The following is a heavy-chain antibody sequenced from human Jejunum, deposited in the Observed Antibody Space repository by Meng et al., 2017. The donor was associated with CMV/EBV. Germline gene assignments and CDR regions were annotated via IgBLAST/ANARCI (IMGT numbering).Heavy chain of an antibody. V-gene: IGHV1-18*01. D-gene: IGHD1-26*01. Sequence: AQLGQLGGEVKKPGASLKVSCKASGYTFTNYGITWVRQAPGQGLEWMGWISAYNGNITYAQTLQGRVTMTTDTSTSTAYMELRSLRSDDTAVYYCARVEVGITSGDYWGQGTLVTVSS. CDR1: GYTFTNYG. CDR3: ARVEVGITSGDY. CDR2: ISAYNGNI. J-gene: IGHJ4*02.